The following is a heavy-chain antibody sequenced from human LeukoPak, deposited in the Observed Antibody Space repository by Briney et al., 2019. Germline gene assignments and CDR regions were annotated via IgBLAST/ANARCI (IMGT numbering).Heavy chain of an antibody. J-gene: IGHJ4*02. CDR3: ARVGGGVDY. V-gene: IGHV3-30*04. CDR1: GLTFSSYA. D-gene: IGHD3-3*01. Sequence: PGGSLRLSCAASGLTFSSYAMHWVRQAPGKGLEWVAVISYDGSNKYYADSVKGRFTISRDNSKNTLYLQMNSLRAEDTAVYYCARVGGGVDYWGQGTLVTVSS. CDR2: ISYDGSNK.